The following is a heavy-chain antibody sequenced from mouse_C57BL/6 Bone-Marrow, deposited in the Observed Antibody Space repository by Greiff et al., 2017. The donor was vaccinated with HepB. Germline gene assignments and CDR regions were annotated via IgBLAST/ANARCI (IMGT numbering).Heavy chain of an antibody. CDR2: IYPGSGST. Sequence: VQLKESGAELVKPGASVKMSCKASGYTFTSYWITWVKQRPGQGLEWIGDIYPGSGSTNYNEKFKSKATLTVDTSSSTAYMQLSSLTSEDSAVYYCARGRIKRFDYWGQGTTLTVSS. J-gene: IGHJ2*01. D-gene: IGHD2-4*01. CDR3: ARGRIKRFDY. CDR1: GYTFTSYW. V-gene: IGHV1-55*01.